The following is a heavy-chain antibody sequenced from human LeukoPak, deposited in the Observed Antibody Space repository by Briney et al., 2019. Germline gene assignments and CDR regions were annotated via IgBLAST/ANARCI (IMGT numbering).Heavy chain of an antibody. V-gene: IGHV3-30*18. CDR3: AKDFPGGNSPDAFDI. CDR2: ILFDGSNK. J-gene: IGHJ3*02. CDR1: GFTFSSYG. D-gene: IGHD4-23*01. Sequence: PGGSLRLSCAAPGFTFSSYGMHWVRQAPGKGLEWVAVILFDGSNKFYADSVKGRFTISRDTFKSTLYLQMNSLRAEDTVVYYCAKDFPGGNSPDAFDIWGQGTMLTVSS.